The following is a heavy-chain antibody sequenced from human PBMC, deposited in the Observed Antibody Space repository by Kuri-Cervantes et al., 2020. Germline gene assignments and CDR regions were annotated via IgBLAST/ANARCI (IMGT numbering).Heavy chain of an antibody. J-gene: IGHJ3*02. V-gene: IGHV2-5*02. CDR2: IYWDDDK. CDR3: ARTYYYGSGEINDAFEI. D-gene: IGHD3-10*01. CDR1: GFPLSTSGVG. Sequence: SGPPQVKPTQTLMLTYTFSGFPLSTSGVGVGWIRQPPGQALEWLVLIYWDDDKRYSPSLKSRLTITKDTSKNQVVLTMTNMDPVDTGTYYCARTYYYGSGEINDAFEIWGQGTMVTVSS.